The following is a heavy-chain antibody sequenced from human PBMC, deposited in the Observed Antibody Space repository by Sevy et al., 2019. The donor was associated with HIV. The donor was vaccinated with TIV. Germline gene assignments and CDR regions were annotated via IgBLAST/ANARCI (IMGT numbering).Heavy chain of an antibody. CDR3: AKESPGYNYDSSGSLDY. CDR2: ISGSGGST. D-gene: IGHD3-22*01. V-gene: IGHV3-23*01. CDR1: GFTFSSYA. Sequence: GSLRLSCAASGFTFSSYAMSWVRQAPGKGLEWVSAISGSGGSTYYAVSVKGRFTISRDNSKNTLYLQMNSLRAEDTAVYYCAKESPGYNYDSSGSLDYWGQGTLVTVSS. J-gene: IGHJ4*02.